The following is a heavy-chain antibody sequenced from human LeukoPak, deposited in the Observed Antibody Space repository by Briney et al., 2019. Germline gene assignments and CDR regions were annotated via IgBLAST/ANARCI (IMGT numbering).Heavy chain of an antibody. CDR2: INPNSGGT. CDR1: GYTFTGYY. V-gene: IGHV1-2*02. CDR3: ARDPTSGSGSYEDY. J-gene: IGHJ4*02. Sequence: EASVKVSCKASGYTFTGYYMHWVRQAPGHRLEWMGWINPNSGGTNYAQKFQGRVTMTRDTSISTAYMELSRLRSDDTAVYYCARDPTSGSGSYEDYWGQGTLVTVSS. D-gene: IGHD3-10*01.